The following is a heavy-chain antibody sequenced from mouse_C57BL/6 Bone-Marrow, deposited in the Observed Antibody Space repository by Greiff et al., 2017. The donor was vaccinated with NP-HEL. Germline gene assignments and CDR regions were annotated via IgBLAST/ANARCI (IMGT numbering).Heavy chain of an antibody. CDR2: INPNNGGT. Sequence: EVQLQESGPELVKPGASVKMSCKASGYTFTDYNMHWVKQSHGKSLEWIGYINPNNGGTSYNQKFKGKATLTVNKSSSTADMELRSLTSEDSAVYYCAKGIKTWFAYWGQGTLVTVSA. V-gene: IGHV1-22*01. CDR1: GYTFTDYN. CDR3: AKGIKTWFAY. D-gene: IGHD2-4*01. J-gene: IGHJ3*01.